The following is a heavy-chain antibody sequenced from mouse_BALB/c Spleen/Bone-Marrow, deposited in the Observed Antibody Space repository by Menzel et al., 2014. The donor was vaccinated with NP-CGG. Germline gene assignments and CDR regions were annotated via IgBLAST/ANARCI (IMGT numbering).Heavy chain of an antibody. CDR1: GYSITSGYG. Sequence: VQLKESGPDLVKPSQSLSLTCTVTGYSITSGYGWHWIRQFPGNKLEWMGYIHHSGYTDYNPSLKSRISITRDTSKNQFFLQLNSVTTEDTATYYCTRETAVVADFDYWGQGTTLTVSS. J-gene: IGHJ2*01. CDR2: IHHSGYT. D-gene: IGHD1-1*01. CDR3: TRETAVVADFDY. V-gene: IGHV3-1*02.